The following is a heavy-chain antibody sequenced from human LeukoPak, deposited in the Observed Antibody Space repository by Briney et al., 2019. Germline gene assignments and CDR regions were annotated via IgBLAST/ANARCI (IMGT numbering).Heavy chain of an antibody. V-gene: IGHV3-30-3*01. Sequence: GGSRRLSWEASGFTFGSYAIHGFGQAPAKGLEWVAVISYDGSNKYYADSVKGRFTISRDNSKNTLYLQMNSLRAEDTAVYYCAVSDWFDPWGQGTLVTVSS. CDR2: ISYDGSNK. CDR1: GFTFGSYA. CDR3: AVSDWFDP. D-gene: IGHD3-10*01. J-gene: IGHJ5*02.